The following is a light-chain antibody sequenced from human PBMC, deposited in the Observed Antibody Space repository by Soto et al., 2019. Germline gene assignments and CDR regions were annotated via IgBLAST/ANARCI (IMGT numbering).Light chain of an antibody. V-gene: IGKV3-20*01. J-gene: IGKJ3*01. CDR3: QHYDNTPPSVT. CDR1: QSVSSDY. CDR2: GAS. Sequence: EIVLTQSPDTLSLSPGERATLSCRASQSVSSDYLVWYQQKPGLPPRLLIYGASRRATGIPDRFSGSGSGTDFIITFSRLEPEDFAVYYCQHYDNTPPSVTFGPGTKVDIK.